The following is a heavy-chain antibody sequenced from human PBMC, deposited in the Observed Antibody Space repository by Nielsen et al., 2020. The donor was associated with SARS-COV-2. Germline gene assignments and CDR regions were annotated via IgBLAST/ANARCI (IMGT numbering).Heavy chain of an antibody. CDR2: IWYDGSNK. CDR3: ARGVLPHAVVVVPAANWFDP. Sequence: WLRQPPGKGLEWVAVIWYDGSNKYYADSVKGRFTISRDNSKNRLYLQMNSLRAEDTAVYYCARGVLPHAVVVVPAANWFDPWGQGTLVTVSS. D-gene: IGHD2-2*01. J-gene: IGHJ5*02. V-gene: IGHV3-33*01.